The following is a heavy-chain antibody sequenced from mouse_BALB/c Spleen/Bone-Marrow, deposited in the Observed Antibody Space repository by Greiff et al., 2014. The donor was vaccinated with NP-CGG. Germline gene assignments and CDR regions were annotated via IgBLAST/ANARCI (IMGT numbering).Heavy chain of an antibody. D-gene: IGHD1-1*01. Sequence: EVMLVESGAELVKPGASVKLSCTASGFNIKDTYMHWVKQRPEQGLEWIGRIDPANGNTKYDPKFQGKATITADTSSNTAYLQRSSLTSEDTAVYYCATYYYGSSWGFAYWGQGTLVTVSA. CDR2: IDPANGNT. J-gene: IGHJ3*01. CDR1: GFNIKDTY. V-gene: IGHV14-3*02. CDR3: ATYYYGSSWGFAY.